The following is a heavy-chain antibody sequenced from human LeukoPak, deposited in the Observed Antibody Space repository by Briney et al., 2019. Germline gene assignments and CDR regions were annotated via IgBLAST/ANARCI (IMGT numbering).Heavy chain of an antibody. J-gene: IGHJ4*02. CDR2: IGPTGTDR. V-gene: IGHV3-21*01. D-gene: IGHD1-14*01. CDR1: GFTFSSCG. Sequence: GGSLRLSRAASGFTFSSCGFNWVRQAPGKGLEWVSSIGPTGTDRYYADSVRGRFTISRDNAKNSMYLQMDSLRDEDTAVYYCATETIGRHYDYWGQGTLLTVSS. CDR3: ATETIGRHYDY.